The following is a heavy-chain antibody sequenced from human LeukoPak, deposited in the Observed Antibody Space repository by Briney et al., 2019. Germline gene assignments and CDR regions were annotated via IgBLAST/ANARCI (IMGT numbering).Heavy chain of an antibody. CDR2: IYTSGST. V-gene: IGHV4-4*07. D-gene: IGHD3/OR15-3a*01. Sequence: SETLSLTCTVSGDSISSYYWSWIRQPAGKGLEWIGRIYTSGSTDYNPSLKSRVTSSVDTSKNQFSLKLTSVTAADTAVYYCARAYSPDFWTDPYYFDYWGQGTLVTVSS. CDR3: ARAYSPDFWTDPYYFDY. CDR1: GDSISSYY. J-gene: IGHJ4*02.